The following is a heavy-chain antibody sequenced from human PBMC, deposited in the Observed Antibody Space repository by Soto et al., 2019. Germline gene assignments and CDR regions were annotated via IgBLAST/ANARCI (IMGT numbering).Heavy chain of an antibody. V-gene: IGHV4-59*01. Sequence: PSETLSLTCTVSGGSISDYYWSWIRQPPGKGLEWIGYIYYSGSTNYNPSLKSRVTISVDTSKNQFSLKLSSVTAADTAVYYCARGGGNFDYWGQGTLVTVSS. D-gene: IGHD3-10*01. CDR3: ARGGGNFDY. CDR2: IYYSGST. J-gene: IGHJ4*02. CDR1: GGSISDYY.